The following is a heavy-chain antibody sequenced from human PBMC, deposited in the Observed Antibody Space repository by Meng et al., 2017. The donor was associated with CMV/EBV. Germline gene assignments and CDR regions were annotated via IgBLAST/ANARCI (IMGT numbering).Heavy chain of an antibody. CDR2: IRYDGSNK. J-gene: IGHJ6*02. V-gene: IGHV3-30*02. D-gene: IGHD3-3*01. CDR3: AKDLKTYYDFWSAGYGMDV. CDR1: GFTFSSYG. Sequence: GESLKIPFAASGFTFSSYGMHWVRQAPGKGLEWVALIRYDGSNKYYADSVKGRFTISRDNSKNTLYLQMNSLRAEDTAVYYRAKDLKTYYDFWSAGYGMDVWGQGTTVTVSS.